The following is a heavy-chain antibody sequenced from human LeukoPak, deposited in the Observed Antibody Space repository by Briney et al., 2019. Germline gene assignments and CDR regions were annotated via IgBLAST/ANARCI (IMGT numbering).Heavy chain of an antibody. V-gene: IGHV3-21*01. CDR2: ISTRSSDI. CDR1: GFTFTTYS. CDR3: ARDPYSGNYGNYYYYYMDV. Sequence: PGGSLRLSCAGSGFTFTTYSMNWVRQAPGKGLEWVSSISTRSSDIYYADSVKGRFTISRDNAKNSLYLQMNSLGPEDTAVYYCARDPYSGNYGNYYYYYMDVWGKGTTVTISS. D-gene: IGHD1-26*01. J-gene: IGHJ6*03.